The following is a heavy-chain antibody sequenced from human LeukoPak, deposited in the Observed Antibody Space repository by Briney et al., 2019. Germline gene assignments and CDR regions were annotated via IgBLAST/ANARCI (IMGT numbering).Heavy chain of an antibody. CDR2: INHSGST. J-gene: IGHJ4*02. CDR3: ARFVVGDIVVVVAAEGYFDY. CDR1: GGSFSGHY. D-gene: IGHD2-15*01. V-gene: IGHV4-34*01. Sequence: SETLSLTCAVYGGSFSGHYWSWIRQPPGKGLEWIGEINHSGSTNYNPSLKSRVTISVDTSKNQFSLKLSSVTAADTAVYYCARFVVGDIVVVVAAEGYFDYWGQGTLVTVSS.